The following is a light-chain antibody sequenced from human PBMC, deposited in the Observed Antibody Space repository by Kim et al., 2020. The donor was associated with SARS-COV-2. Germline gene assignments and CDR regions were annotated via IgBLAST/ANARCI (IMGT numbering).Light chain of an antibody. CDR1: QGVSSY. J-gene: IGKJ3*01. CDR2: DAS. Sequence: SPGERATLSCRASQGVSSYLAWSQQKPGQAPRLLIYDASNRATGIPARFSGSGSGTDFTLTISSLEPEDFAVYYCQQRSNWPPFTFGPGTKVDIK. V-gene: IGKV3-11*01. CDR3: QQRSNWPPFT.